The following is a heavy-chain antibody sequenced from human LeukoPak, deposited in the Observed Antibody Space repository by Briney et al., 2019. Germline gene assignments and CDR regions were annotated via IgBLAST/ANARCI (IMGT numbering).Heavy chain of an antibody. J-gene: IGHJ5*02. Sequence: PSKTLSLTCSVSGGSISTSNYYWGWIRQPPGKGLEWIGYIHYSGSTNYNPSLKSRLTISVETSKNQFSLKLRSVTAADTAVYYCARGLGSIAMFDPWGQGTLVTVSS. V-gene: IGHV4-61*05. CDR3: ARGLGSIAMFDP. CDR1: GGSISTSNYY. CDR2: IHYSGST. D-gene: IGHD6-6*01.